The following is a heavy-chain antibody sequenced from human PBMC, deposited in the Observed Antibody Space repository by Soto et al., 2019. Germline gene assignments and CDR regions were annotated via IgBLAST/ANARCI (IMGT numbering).Heavy chain of an antibody. D-gene: IGHD5-18*01. V-gene: IGHV3-30-3*01. CDR1: GFTFSSYA. CDR2: ISYDGSNK. CDR3: ARDSGYSYDLDY. J-gene: IGHJ4*02. Sequence: QVQLVESGGGVVQPGRSLRLSCAASGFTFSSYAMHWVRQAPGKGLEWVAVISYDGSNKYYADSVKGRFTISRDNSKNTLYLQMNSLRAEDTAVYYCARDSGYSYDLDYWGQETLVTVSS.